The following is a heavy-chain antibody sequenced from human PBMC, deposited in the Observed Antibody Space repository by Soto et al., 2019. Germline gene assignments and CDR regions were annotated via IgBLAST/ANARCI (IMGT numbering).Heavy chain of an antibody. CDR3: ARENWDTNDAFDI. CDR2: INSDGSST. CDR1: GFTFSSYW. V-gene: IGHV3-74*01. D-gene: IGHD7-27*01. J-gene: IGHJ3*02. Sequence: GGSLRLSCAASGFTFSSYWMHWVRQAPGKGLLWVSRINSDGSSTSYADSVKGRFTISRDNAKNTLYLQMNSLRAEDTAVYYCARENWDTNDAFDIWGQGTMVTVSS.